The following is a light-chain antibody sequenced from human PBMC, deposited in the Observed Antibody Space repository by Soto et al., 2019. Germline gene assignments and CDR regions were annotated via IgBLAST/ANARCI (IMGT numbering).Light chain of an antibody. Sequence: QSVLTQPASVSGSPGQSITISCTGTSSDVGGYNYVSWYQQHPGKAPKLMIYDVSNRPSGVSNRFSGSKSSNTASLTISGLQAEDEADYYCSSYTSSSVVFGGGTEVTVL. CDR1: SSDVGGYNY. V-gene: IGLV2-14*01. CDR3: SSYTSSSVV. CDR2: DVS. J-gene: IGLJ2*01.